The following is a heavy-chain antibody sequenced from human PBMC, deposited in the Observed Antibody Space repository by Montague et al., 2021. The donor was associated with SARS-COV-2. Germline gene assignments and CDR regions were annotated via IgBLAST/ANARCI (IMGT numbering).Heavy chain of an antibody. CDR3: ARFGSGTLEFDL. Sequence: TLSLTCTVSGASISTGIYYWSWIRQPAGKGLEWIGRIGTTGXTXYXXXXESRVFISVDTSTNQFSLSLSSVTAADTAVYFCARFGSGTLEFDLWGQGTLVTVSS. CDR2: IGTTGXT. V-gene: IGHV4-61*02. CDR1: GASISTGIYY. D-gene: IGHD1-26*01. J-gene: IGHJ4*02.